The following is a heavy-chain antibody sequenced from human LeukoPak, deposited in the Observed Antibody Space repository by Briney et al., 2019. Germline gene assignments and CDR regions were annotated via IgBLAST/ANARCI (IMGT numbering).Heavy chain of an antibody. Sequence: SETLSLTCAVYGGSFSGYYWSWIRQSPGKGLEWIGEINHSGSTNYNPSLKSRVTISVDTSKNQFSLKLSSVTAADTAVYYCARAADYYDSSGYYDYWGQGTLVTVSS. V-gene: IGHV4-34*01. J-gene: IGHJ4*02. D-gene: IGHD3-22*01. CDR3: ARAADYYDSSGYYDY. CDR1: GGSFSGYY. CDR2: INHSGST.